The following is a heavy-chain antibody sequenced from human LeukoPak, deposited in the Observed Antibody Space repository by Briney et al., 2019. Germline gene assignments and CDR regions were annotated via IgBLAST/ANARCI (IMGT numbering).Heavy chain of an antibody. V-gene: IGHV4-39*01. Sequence: SETLSLTFTVSGGSISSSSYYWGWIRQPPGKGLEWIGSIYYSGSTYYNPSLKSRVTISVDTSKNQFSLKLSSVTAADTAVYYCARTLLNYDFWSGYFPLFGYWGQGTLVTVSS. CDR1: GGSISSSSYY. CDR3: ARTLLNYDFWSGYFPLFGY. J-gene: IGHJ4*02. D-gene: IGHD3-3*01. CDR2: IYYSGST.